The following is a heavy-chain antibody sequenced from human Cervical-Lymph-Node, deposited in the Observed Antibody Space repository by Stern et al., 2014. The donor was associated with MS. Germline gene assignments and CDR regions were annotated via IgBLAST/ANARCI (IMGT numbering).Heavy chain of an antibody. CDR2: IYPSGNA. V-gene: IGHV4-61*02. CDR3: ARDYCGGDCYYNWFDP. J-gene: IGHJ5*02. CDR1: GGSISSTSFY. D-gene: IGHD2-21*02. Sequence: QVQLQESGPGLVKPSQTLSLTCTVSGGSISSTSFYWSWIRQSAGKGLEXIGRIYPSGNANYNPSLKSRVAMSVDTSKNQFSLRLSSVTAADTAVYYCARDYCGGDCYYNWFDPWGQGTLVTVSS.